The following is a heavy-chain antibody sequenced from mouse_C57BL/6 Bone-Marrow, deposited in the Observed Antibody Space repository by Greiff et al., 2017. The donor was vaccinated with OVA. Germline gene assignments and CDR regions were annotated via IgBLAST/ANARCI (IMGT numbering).Heavy chain of an antibody. D-gene: IGHD1-1*01. CDR1: GFNIKDDY. CDR3: TTRITTVVASYYFDY. CDR2: IDPENGDT. J-gene: IGHJ2*01. V-gene: IGHV14-4*01. Sequence: VQLKESGAELVRPGASVKLSCTASGFNIKDDYMHWVKQRPEQGLEWIGWIDPENGDTEYASKFQGKATITADTSSNTAYLQLSSLTSEDTAVYYCTTRITTVVASYYFDYWGQGTTLTVSS.